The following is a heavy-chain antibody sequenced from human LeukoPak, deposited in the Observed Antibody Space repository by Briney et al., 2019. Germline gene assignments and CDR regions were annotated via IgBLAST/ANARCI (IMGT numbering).Heavy chain of an antibody. CDR1: GGTFNTYA. V-gene: IGHV1-69*05. D-gene: IGHD2-8*01. CDR3: ARDQDTNNWFDP. Sequence: SVKVSCKASGGTFNTYAINWVRQAPGQGLEWMGGIIPVFGTANYAQKFQGRVTITTDESTSTAYMELSSLRSEDTAVYYCARDQDTNNWFDPWGQGTLVTVSS. CDR2: IIPVFGTA. J-gene: IGHJ5*02.